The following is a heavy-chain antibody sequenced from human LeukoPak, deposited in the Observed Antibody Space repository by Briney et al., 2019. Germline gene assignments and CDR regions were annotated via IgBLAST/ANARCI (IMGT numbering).Heavy chain of an antibody. CDR2: INHSGST. V-gene: IGHV4-34*01. D-gene: IGHD6-19*01. CDR1: GGSFSGCY. J-gene: IGHJ4*02. Sequence: SETLSLTCAVYGGSFSGCYWSWIRQPPGKGLEWIGEINHSGSTNYNPSLKSRVTISVDTSKNQFSLKLSSMTAADTAVYYCARGRQWLPRGFDYWGQGTLVTVSS. CDR3: ARGRQWLPRGFDY.